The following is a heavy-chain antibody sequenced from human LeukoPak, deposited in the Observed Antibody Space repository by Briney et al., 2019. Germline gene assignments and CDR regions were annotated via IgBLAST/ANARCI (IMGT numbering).Heavy chain of an antibody. J-gene: IGHJ4*02. CDR1: GFTFSSYP. D-gene: IGHD1-1*01. CDR2: VSDDGNKK. CDR3: ATDSPETAAFDY. V-gene: IGHV3-30*07. Sequence: PGGSLRLSCAASGFTFSSYPMHWVRQAPGKGLEWVAVVSDDGNKKFDADFVKGRFTISRDNAKNSLYLQMDSLRAEDTAVYYCATDSPETAAFDYWGQGTLVTVSS.